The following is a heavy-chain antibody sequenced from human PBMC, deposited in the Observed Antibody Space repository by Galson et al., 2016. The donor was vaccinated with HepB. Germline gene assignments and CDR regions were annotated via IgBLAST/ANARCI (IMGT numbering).Heavy chain of an antibody. CDR3: TKVLAYYQYGTDV. D-gene: IGHD4/OR15-4a*01. V-gene: IGHV3-15*01. J-gene: IGHJ6*04. CDR1: GFTFAYAW. Sequence: SLRLSCAASGFTFAYAWMNWVRQAPGKGLEWVGRIKNKADGGTIDYAAPVKGRFTISRDDSKNTLYLQMNSLEIEDTAIYCCTKVLAYYQYGTDVWGRGSTVTVSS. CDR2: IKNKADGGTI.